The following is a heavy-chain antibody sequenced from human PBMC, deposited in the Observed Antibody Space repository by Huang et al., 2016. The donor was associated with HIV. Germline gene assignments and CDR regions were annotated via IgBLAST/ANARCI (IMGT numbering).Heavy chain of an antibody. CDR2: FDPEEGET. V-gene: IGHV1-24*01. J-gene: IGHJ3*02. Sequence: QVQLVESGAELKKPGASVRVSCKVSGYTGSELSLHWVRQAPEQGLEWMGGFDPEEGETSYARRLAGRVTMTEDTSTDKAYMELSSLRPEDTAVYYCATSTPDVGAGVLRSAFDIWGQGTMVTVSS. CDR1: GYTGSELS. D-gene: IGHD2-15*01. CDR3: ATSTPDVGAGVLRSAFDI.